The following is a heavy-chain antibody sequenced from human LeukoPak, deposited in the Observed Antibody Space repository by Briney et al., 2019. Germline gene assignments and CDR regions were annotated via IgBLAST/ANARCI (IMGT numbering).Heavy chain of an antibody. Sequence: SETLSLTCTVSGGSISSDNFYWRWIRQPAGTGLEWIGRIYTSGSTNYNPSLKSRVTISVDTSKNQFSLKLSSVTAADTAVYYCARAPVPTYYYDSSRYYRAFDIWGQGTVVTVSS. CDR1: GGSISSDNFY. CDR3: ARAPVPTYYYDSSRYYRAFDI. CDR2: IYTSGST. D-gene: IGHD3-22*01. J-gene: IGHJ3*02. V-gene: IGHV4-61*02.